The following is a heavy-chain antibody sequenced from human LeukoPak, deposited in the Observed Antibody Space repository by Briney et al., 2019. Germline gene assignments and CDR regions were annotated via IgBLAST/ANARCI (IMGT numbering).Heavy chain of an antibody. Sequence: QTLSLTCAVSGGSISSGGYSWSWIRQPPGKALEWLARIDWDDDKYYSTSLRTRLTISKDTSKNQVVLTMTNMDPVDTATYYCARIASEGPPDYWGQGTLVTVSS. J-gene: IGHJ4*02. CDR3: ARIASEGPPDY. CDR1: GGSISSGGYS. CDR2: IDWDDDK. V-gene: IGHV2-70*11.